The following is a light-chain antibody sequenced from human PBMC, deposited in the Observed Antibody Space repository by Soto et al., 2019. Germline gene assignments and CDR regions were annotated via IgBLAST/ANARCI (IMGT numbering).Light chain of an antibody. CDR1: SSDVGGYNF. Sequence: QPVLTQPASVSGSPGQSITISCTGASSDVGGYNFVSWYQHHPGTPPKLIIYEVSHRPSGVSHRFSGSKSANTASLTISGLQVEDEADYFCGSYSSTTTREVFGTGTKVTVL. V-gene: IGLV2-14*01. J-gene: IGLJ1*01. CDR3: GSYSSTTTREV. CDR2: EVS.